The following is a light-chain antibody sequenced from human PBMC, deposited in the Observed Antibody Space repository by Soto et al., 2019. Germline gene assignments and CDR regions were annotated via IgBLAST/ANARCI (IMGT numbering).Light chain of an antibody. Sequence: DIQMTQSPSSLSASVGDTVTITCRASQGINNFLAWFQQKPGKAPKSLIYGASRLQSGVPSKFSGSGSDTGFALTISSLQSEDSATYFCQQYHNYSVTFGGGPMVEIK. CDR1: QGINNF. J-gene: IGKJ4*01. CDR3: QQYHNYSVT. V-gene: IGKV1-16*02. CDR2: GAS.